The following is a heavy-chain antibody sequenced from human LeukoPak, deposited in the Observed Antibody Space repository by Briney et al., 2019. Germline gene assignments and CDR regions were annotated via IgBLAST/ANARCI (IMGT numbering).Heavy chain of an antibody. D-gene: IGHD1/OR15-1a*01. CDR1: GYNFPAYF. V-gene: IGHV1-2*02. CDR3: ARDVGGTDGLDY. J-gene: IGHJ4*02. Sequence: ASVKVSCKAGGYNFPAYFVHWVRQAPGQGLEWMGWINPNSGGTNYAQKFQGRVTMTRDTSISTAYMELSRLRSDDTGVYSCARDVGGTDGLDYWGQGTQVTVSS. CDR2: INPNSGGT.